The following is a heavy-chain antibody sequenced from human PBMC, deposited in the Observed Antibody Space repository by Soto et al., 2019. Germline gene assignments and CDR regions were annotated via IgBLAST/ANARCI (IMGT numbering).Heavy chain of an antibody. CDR2: IYPSGST. D-gene: IGHD3-22*01. J-gene: IGHJ4*02. CDR1: GGSISSGGYS. Sequence: QLQLQESGSGLVKPSQTLSLTCAVSGGSISSGGYSWSWIRQPPGKGLEWIGYIYPSGSTYYNPSLKSRVTRSVDRSKNQFCLKLSSVTAADTAVYYGARNYYYDSSGYYFDYWGQGTLVTVSS. CDR3: ARNYYYDSSGYYFDY. V-gene: IGHV4-30-2*01.